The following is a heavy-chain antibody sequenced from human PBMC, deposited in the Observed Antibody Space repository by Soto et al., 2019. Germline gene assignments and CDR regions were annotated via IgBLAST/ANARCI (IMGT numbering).Heavy chain of an antibody. D-gene: IGHD5-12*01. J-gene: IGHJ6*03. CDR3: ARERGWAYMAV. Sequence: EVQLVESGGGLVQPGGSLRLSCAASGFTFSSYWMHWVRQAPGKGLVWVSRIKTDGSSTSDADSVKGRFTISRDNAKNTLYLQMNSLRAEDTAVYYCARERGWAYMAVWGKGTTVTVSS. CDR1: GFTFSSYW. CDR2: IKTDGSST. V-gene: IGHV3-74*01.